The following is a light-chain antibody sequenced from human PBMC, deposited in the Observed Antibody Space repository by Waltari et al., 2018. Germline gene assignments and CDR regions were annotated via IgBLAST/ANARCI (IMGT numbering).Light chain of an antibody. CDR2: DAS. CDR3: QQYNNYPYT. Sequence: GDRVTITCRASQGIGNYLAWFQQKSGQAPKSLIYDASSLQSGVPSKFSGSGSGTDFTLTISSLQPEDFATYYCQQYNNYPYTFGQGTKLEIE. J-gene: IGKJ2*01. V-gene: IGKV1-16*02. CDR1: QGIGNY.